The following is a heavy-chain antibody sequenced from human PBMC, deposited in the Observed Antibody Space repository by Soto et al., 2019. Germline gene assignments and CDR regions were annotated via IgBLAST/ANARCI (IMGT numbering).Heavy chain of an antibody. D-gene: IGHD3-22*01. CDR3: AKDLNYEFGN. CDR1: GFTFDGYA. CDR2: ISYDGSNK. Sequence: LILSCAASGFTFDGYAIHWVRQAPVKCLEWVAVISYDGSNKYYADSVKGRFTISRDNSKNTLYLQMNSLRAEDTAVYYCAKDLNYEFGNWGQGTLVTVSS. J-gene: IGHJ4*02. V-gene: IGHV3-30*18.